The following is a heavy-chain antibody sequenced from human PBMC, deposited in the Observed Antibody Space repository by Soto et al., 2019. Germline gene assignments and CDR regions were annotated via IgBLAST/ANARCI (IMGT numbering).Heavy chain of an antibody. CDR3: ARGWGYYYGSGSANAFDI. CDR2: MNPNSGNT. D-gene: IGHD3-10*01. V-gene: IGHV1-8*01. CDR1: VYTFTSYD. J-gene: IGHJ3*02. Sequence: ASVKVSCKASVYTFTSYDINWVRQATGQGLEWMGWMNPNSGNTGYAQKFQGRVTMTRNTSISTAYMELSSLRSEDTAVYYCARGWGYYYGSGSANAFDIWGQGTMVTVSS.